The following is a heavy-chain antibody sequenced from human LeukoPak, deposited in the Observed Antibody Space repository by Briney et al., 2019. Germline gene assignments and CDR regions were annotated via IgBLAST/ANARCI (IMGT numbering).Heavy chain of an antibody. CDR2: IYYTGSGST. CDR3: ARHAVYAGSGWAFDY. D-gene: IGHD6-19*01. CDR1: GGSISSIGYY. V-gene: IGHV4-61*05. Sequence: PSETLSLTCTVSGGSISSIGYYWGWIRQPPGKGLEWIGYIYYTGSGSTSNNPSLKSRVTISVDTSKNQFSLNLKSVTAADTAVYFCARHAVYAGSGWAFDYWGQGTLVTVFS. J-gene: IGHJ4*02.